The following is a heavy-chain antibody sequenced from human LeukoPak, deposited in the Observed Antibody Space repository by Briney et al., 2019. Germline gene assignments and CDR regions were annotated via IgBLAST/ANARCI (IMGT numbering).Heavy chain of an antibody. CDR1: GFTFSTSW. J-gene: IGHJ4*02. Sequence: GGSLRLSCAASGFTFSTSWMTWVRQAPGKGLEWVANINQDGSEEKYADSVKGRFTIFRDNTRNSVYLQMNRLRVDDTAVYYCARDPDEWEIPPNHGGKETLVSVSS. V-gene: IGHV3-7*01. D-gene: IGHD1-26*01. CDR2: INQDGSEE. CDR3: ARDPDEWEIPPNH.